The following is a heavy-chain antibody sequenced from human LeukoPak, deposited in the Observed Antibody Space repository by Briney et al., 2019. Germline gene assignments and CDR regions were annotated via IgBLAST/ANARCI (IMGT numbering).Heavy chain of an antibody. V-gene: IGHV4-34*01. J-gene: IGHJ3*02. D-gene: IGHD5-18*01. CDR3: ARGPYSYGYKGGAFDI. CDR2: IYHSGST. CDR1: GGSFSGYY. Sequence: SETLSLTCAVYGGSFSGYYWSWIRQPPGKGLEWIGEIYHSGSTNYNPSLRSRVTISVDKSKNQFSLKLSSVTAADTAVYYCARGPYSYGYKGGAFDIWGQGTMVTVSS.